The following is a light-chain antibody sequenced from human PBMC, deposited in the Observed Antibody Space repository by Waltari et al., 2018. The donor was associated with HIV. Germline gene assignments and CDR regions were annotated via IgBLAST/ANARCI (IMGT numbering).Light chain of an antibody. V-gene: IGKV1-39*01. J-gene: IGKJ1*01. Sequence: DIQMTQSPSSLSASVGDRVTITCRASQSISRHLNWYQHKPGKAPELLIYAVSNLQSGVPSRFSGSKSGTDFTLTISSLQPEDFATYFCQQSYSLPTFGQGTKVAIK. CDR2: AVS. CDR3: QQSYSLPT. CDR1: QSISRH.